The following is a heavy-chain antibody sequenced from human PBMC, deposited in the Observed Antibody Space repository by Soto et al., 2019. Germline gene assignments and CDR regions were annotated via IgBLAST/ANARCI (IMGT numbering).Heavy chain of an antibody. CDR3: AKDAITIFGVVTD. Sequence: QVQLVESGGGVVQPGRSLRLSCAASGFTFSSYGMHWVRQAPGKGLEWVAVISYDGSNKYYADSEKGRFTISRDNSKNTLYLQMNSLRAEDTAVYYCAKDAITIFGVVTDWGQGTLVTVSS. J-gene: IGHJ4*02. D-gene: IGHD3-3*01. CDR2: ISYDGSNK. V-gene: IGHV3-30*18. CDR1: GFTFSSYG.